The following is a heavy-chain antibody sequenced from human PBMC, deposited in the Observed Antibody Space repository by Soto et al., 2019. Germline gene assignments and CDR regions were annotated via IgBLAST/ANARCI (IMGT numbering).Heavy chain of an antibody. Sequence: QVQLVQSGAEVKKPGASVKVSCKASGYTFTSYGISWVRQAPGQGLEWMGWISAYNGNTNYAQKLQGRVTMTTDTSTSTAYMELRSLRSDDTAVYYCARDQTQYYYDSSGYVDYWGQGTLVTVSS. CDR1: GYTFTSYG. J-gene: IGHJ4*02. CDR2: ISAYNGNT. CDR3: ARDQTQYYYDSSGYVDY. D-gene: IGHD3-22*01. V-gene: IGHV1-18*01.